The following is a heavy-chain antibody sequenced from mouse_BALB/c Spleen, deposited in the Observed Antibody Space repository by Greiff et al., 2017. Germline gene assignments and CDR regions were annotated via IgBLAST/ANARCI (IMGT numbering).Heavy chain of an antibody. J-gene: IGHJ4*01. Sequence: EVKVEESGPGLVKPSQSLSLTCTVTGYSITSDYAWRWIRQFPGNKLEWMGYISYSGSTSYNPSLKSRISITRDTSKNQFFLQLNSVTTEDTATYYCARDLLFITTVVATKGYAMDYWGQGTSVTVSS. CDR3: ARDLLFITTVVATKGYAMDY. D-gene: IGHD1-1*01. CDR2: ISYSGST. V-gene: IGHV3-2*02. CDR1: GYSITSDYA.